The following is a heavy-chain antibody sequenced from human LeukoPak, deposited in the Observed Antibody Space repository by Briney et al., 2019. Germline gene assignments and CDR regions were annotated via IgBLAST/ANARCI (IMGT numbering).Heavy chain of an antibody. CDR2: ISYDGSNK. CDR3: ARDSGFRYCSSTSCYEYYFDY. Sequence: GGSLRLSCAASGFTFSSYAMHWVRQTPGKGLEWVAVISYDGSNKYYADSVKGRFTISRDNSKNTLYLQMNSLRAEDTAVYYCARDSGFRYCSSTSCYEYYFDYWGQGTLVTVSS. J-gene: IGHJ4*02. CDR1: GFTFSSYA. D-gene: IGHD2-2*01. V-gene: IGHV3-30*04.